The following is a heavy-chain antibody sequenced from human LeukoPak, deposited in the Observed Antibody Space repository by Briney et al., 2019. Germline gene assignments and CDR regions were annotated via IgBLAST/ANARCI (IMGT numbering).Heavy chain of an antibody. CDR1: GYTFTSYG. J-gene: IGHJ4*02. Sequence: ASVKVSFKASGYTFTSYGISWVRQAPGQGLEWMGWISAYNGNTNYAQKLQGRVTMTTDTSTSTAYMELRSLRSDDTAVYYCARLLAVAGRRWYFDYWGQGTLVTVSS. D-gene: IGHD6-19*01. CDR3: ARLLAVAGRRWYFDY. V-gene: IGHV1-18*01. CDR2: ISAYNGNT.